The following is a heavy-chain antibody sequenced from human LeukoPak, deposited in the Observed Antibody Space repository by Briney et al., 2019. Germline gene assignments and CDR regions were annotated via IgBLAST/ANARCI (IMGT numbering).Heavy chain of an antibody. Sequence: GGSRTLASPADRFTSGRETAECDSQALGQGLEWVSTISDPHSGSQTHYADSVKGRFTISRDDSRNTGYLQMDSLRAEVTGAYFCATRLQYHLLYWGQGTPVTVSS. J-gene: IGHJ4*02. D-gene: IGHD4-11*01. CDR3: ATRLQYHLLY. V-gene: IGHV3-23*01. CDR2: ISDPHSGSQT. CDR1: RFTSGRET.